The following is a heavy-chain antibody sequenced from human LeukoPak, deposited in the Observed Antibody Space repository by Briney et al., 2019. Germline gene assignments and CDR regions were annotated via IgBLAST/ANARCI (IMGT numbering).Heavy chain of an antibody. J-gene: IGHJ4*02. V-gene: IGHV4-59*01. Sequence: SETLSLTCTVSGASINTYYWSWIRQPPGRGLEWIGYIYYSGTTSYNPSLKTRVTISIDTSKNQFSLKLSSVTAADTAVYYCARVLRPMASQYYFDYWGQGTLVTVSS. CDR2: IYYSGTT. CDR1: GASINTYY. CDR3: ARVLRPMASQYYFDY. D-gene: IGHD3-10*01.